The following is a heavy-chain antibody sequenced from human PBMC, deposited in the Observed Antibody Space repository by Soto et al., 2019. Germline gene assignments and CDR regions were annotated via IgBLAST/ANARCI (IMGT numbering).Heavy chain of an antibody. CDR1: GFTVSSNY. Sequence: PGGSLRLSCAASGFTVSSNYMSWVRQAPGKGLEWVSVIYSGGSTYYADSVKGRFTISRDNSKNTLYLQMNSLRAEDTAVYYCARSLGVAATSGMDVWGQGTTVTVSS. CDR3: ARSLGVAATSGMDV. CDR2: IYSGGST. D-gene: IGHD2-15*01. J-gene: IGHJ6*02. V-gene: IGHV3-53*01.